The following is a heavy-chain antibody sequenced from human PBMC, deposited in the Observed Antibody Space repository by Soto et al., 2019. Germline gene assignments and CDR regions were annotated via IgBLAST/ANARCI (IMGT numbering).Heavy chain of an antibody. J-gene: IGHJ4*02. D-gene: IGHD1-1*01. CDR3: ARLKDDFYFHH. CDR1: GYTFTGYY. CDR2: IHPNSGGT. Sequence: QVQLVQSGAEVKKPGASVKVSCKASGYTFTGYYLHWVRQAPGQALEWMGRIHPNSGGTNYAQRFQGRVTMTRETSITTVYMELSRLTSDDTAVYFCARLKDDFYFHHWGQGSLVTVSS. V-gene: IGHV1-2*06.